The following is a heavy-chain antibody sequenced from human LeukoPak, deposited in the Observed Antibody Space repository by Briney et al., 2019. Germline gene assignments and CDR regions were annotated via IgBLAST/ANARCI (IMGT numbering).Heavy chain of an antibody. V-gene: IGHV3-66*02. CDR1: GFTVSSNY. Sequence: SGGSLRLSCAASGFTVSSNYMSWVRQAPGKGLEWVSVIYSGGSTYYADSVKGRFTISRDNSKNTLYLQMNSLRAEDTAVYYCARDPHYGSGSYYNGGYWGQGTLVTVSS. J-gene: IGHJ4*02. CDR2: IYSGGST. D-gene: IGHD3-10*01. CDR3: ARDPHYGSGSYYNGGY.